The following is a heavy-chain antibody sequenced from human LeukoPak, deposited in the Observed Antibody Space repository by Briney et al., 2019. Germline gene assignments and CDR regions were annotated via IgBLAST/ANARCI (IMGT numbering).Heavy chain of an antibody. D-gene: IGHD6-6*01. Sequence: GGSLRLSCAASGLTFSSYTMTWVRQAPGKGLEWVSSISSSSSSIYYADSVKGRFTISRDNAKNSLFLQMNSLRAEDTAVYYCARDSSIDYWGQGTLVTVSS. CDR1: GLTFSSYT. V-gene: IGHV3-21*01. J-gene: IGHJ4*02. CDR2: ISSSSSSI. CDR3: ARDSSIDY.